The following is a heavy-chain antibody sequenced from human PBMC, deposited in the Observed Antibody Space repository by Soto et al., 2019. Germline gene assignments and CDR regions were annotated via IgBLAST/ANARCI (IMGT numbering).Heavy chain of an antibody. CDR2: ISGSGGST. J-gene: IGHJ6*02. V-gene: IGHV3-23*01. Sequence: GGSLRLSCAASGFTFSRYAMSWVRQAPGKGLEWVSGISGSGGSTYYADSVKGRFTISRDNSKNTLYLQMNSLRAEDTAVYYCANRKGGSYYWYGVDVWGQGTTVTVSS. D-gene: IGHD1-26*01. CDR3: ANRKGGSYYWYGVDV. CDR1: GFTFSRYA.